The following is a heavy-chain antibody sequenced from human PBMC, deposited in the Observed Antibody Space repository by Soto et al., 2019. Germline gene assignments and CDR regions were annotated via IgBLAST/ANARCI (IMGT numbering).Heavy chain of an antibody. CDR2: ISYDGSNK. J-gene: IGHJ6*02. V-gene: IGHV3-30-3*01. D-gene: IGHD6-6*01. CDR3: ARATFSSSSHGDYYYYGMDV. Sequence: GGSLRLSCAASGFTFSSYAMHWVRQAPGKGLEWVAVISYDGSNKYYADSVKGRFTISRDNSKNTLYLQMNSLRAEDTAVYYCARATFSSSSHGDYYYYGMDVWGQGTTVTVSS. CDR1: GFTFSSYA.